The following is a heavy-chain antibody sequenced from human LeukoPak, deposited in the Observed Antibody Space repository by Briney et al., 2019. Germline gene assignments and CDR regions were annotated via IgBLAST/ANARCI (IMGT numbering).Heavy chain of an antibody. CDR1: GFTFSSYA. V-gene: IGHV3-23*01. J-gene: IGHJ4*02. CDR3: ARVYSGSYYDY. D-gene: IGHD1-26*01. CDR2: ISGSGGST. Sequence: GGSLRLSCAASGFTFSSYAMSWVRQAPGKGLEWVSAISGSGGSTYYPDSVKGRFTISRDNSKNTLYLQINSLRAEDTAVYYCARVYSGSYYDYWGQGTLVTVSS.